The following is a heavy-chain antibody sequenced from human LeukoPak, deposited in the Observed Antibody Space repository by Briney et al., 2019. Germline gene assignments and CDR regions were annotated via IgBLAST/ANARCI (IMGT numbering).Heavy chain of an antibody. D-gene: IGHD5-18*01. J-gene: IGHJ5*02. Sequence: GASVKVSCKASGYTFTGYHMHWVRQAPGQGLEWMGWINPNSGGTNYARKFQGRVTMTRDTSISTAYMELSSLRSEDTAVYYCARGQVPLQLWSRNGGWFDPWGQGTLVTVSS. CDR3: ARGQVPLQLWSRNGGWFDP. CDR2: INPNSGGT. CDR1: GYTFTGYH. V-gene: IGHV1-2*02.